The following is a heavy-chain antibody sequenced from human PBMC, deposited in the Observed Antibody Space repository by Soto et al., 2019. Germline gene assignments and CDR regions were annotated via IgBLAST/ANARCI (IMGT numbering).Heavy chain of an antibody. CDR1: GYTFTSYY. Sequence: QVQLVQSGAEGKKPGSSVKVSCKASGYTFTSYYMHWVRQAPGQGLEWMGIINPSGGSTSYVQKCQGRLPMTRDTSTSTVYMELRSLGSEDKDVYYCARDSYCSGGSCYSSVRWFDPWGQGTLVTVSS. CDR3: ARDSYCSGGSCYSSVRWFDP. CDR2: INPSGGST. J-gene: IGHJ5*02. D-gene: IGHD2-15*01. V-gene: IGHV1-46*01.